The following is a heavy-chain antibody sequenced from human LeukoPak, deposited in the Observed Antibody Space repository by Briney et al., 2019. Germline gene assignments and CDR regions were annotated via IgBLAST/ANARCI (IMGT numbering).Heavy chain of an antibody. D-gene: IGHD3-16*02. J-gene: IGHJ4*02. V-gene: IGHV4-31*03. CDR3: ARASRLGEASLGY. CDR1: GGSINNDGHY. Sequence: PSESLSLTCTVSGGSINNDGHYWSWIRQHPGKGLEWIGYIYYSGTSYYNPSLKSRVTISVGTSKNHFSLQLSSVTAADTAVYYCARASRLGEASLGYWGQGTLVTVSS. CDR2: IYYSGTS.